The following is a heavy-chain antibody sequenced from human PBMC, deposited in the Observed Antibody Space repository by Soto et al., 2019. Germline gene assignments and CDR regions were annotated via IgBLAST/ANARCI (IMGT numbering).Heavy chain of an antibody. V-gene: IGHV4-4*02. D-gene: IGHD3-22*01. J-gene: IGHJ4*02. Sequence: QVQLQESGPGLVKPSGTLSLTCAVSGDSFTSSNWWTWVRQPPGKGLEWSGDILHTGPTDYSPSLKSRVTISVDTSNRQFSLSLTSVTAADTAVYYCARSPRRVDGKWFLDYWGQGTLVTVSS. CDR3: ARSPRRVDGKWFLDY. CDR2: ILHTGPT. CDR1: GDSFTSSNW.